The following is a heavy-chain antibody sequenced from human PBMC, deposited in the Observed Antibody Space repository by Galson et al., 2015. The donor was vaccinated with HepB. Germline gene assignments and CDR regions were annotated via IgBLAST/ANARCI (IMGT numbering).Heavy chain of an antibody. CDR2: IYYSGST. D-gene: IGHD6-19*01. CDR1: GGSISSGGYY. CDR3: ARESAKAVAGIFDC. V-gene: IGHV4-31*03. J-gene: IGHJ4*02. Sequence: LSLTCTVSGGSISSGGYYWSWIRQHPGKGLEWIGYIYYSGSTYYNPSLKSRVTISVDTSKNQFSLKLSSVTAADTAVYYCARESAKAVAGIFDCWGQGTLVTVSS.